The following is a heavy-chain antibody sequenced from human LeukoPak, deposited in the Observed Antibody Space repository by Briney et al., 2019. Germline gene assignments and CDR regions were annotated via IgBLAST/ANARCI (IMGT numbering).Heavy chain of an antibody. CDR2: IGPHSSAT. V-gene: IGHV1-2*02. D-gene: IGHD2/OR15-2a*01. CDR3: AREGNGLLSKDFDY. CDR1: GFTFTDYY. J-gene: IGHJ4*02. Sequence: ASVKVSCKSSGFTFTDYYIHWVRQAPGQGLEWMGYIGPHSSATSSPQEFQGRVTMTRDTSMSTAYMELTRLTSDDTAVYYCAREGNGLLSKDFDYWGQGTLVAVSS.